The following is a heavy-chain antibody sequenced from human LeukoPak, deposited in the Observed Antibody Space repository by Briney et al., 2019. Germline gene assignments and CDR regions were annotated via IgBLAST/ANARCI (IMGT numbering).Heavy chain of an antibody. CDR2: ISGSGGST. CDR1: GFTFSSYA. Sequence: GGSLRLSCAASGFTFSSYAMSWVRQAPGKGLEWVSAISGSGGSTYYADSVKGRFTISRDNSKNTLYLQMNSLRAEDTAVYYCAKVLESSSSWYELDYWGQGTLVTVSS. CDR3: AKVLESSSSWYELDY. D-gene: IGHD6-13*01. J-gene: IGHJ4*02. V-gene: IGHV3-23*01.